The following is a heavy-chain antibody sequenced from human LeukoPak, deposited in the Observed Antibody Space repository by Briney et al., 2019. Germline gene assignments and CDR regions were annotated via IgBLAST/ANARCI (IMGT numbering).Heavy chain of an antibody. V-gene: IGHV1-69*04. J-gene: IGHJ4*02. CDR3: ARVEMATIYFDY. CDR1: RGTLSSYA. Sequence: GASVKVSCKASRGTLSSYAISWVRQAPGQGLEWMGRIIPILGIANYAQKFQGRVTITADKSTSTAYMELSSLRSEDTAVYYCARVEMATIYFDYWGQGTLVTVSS. CDR2: IIPILGIA. D-gene: IGHD5-24*01.